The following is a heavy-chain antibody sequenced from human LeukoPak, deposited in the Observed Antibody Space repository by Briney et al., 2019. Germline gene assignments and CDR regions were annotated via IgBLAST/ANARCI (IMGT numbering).Heavy chain of an antibody. CDR3: ARGGFSGSGSYYRSDWFDP. D-gene: IGHD3-10*01. V-gene: IGHV4-34*01. Sequence: SETLSLTCAVYGGSFSGYYWSWIRQSPGKGLEWIGEINHSGSTNYNPSLKSRVTISVDTSKNQFSLKLSSVTAADTTVYYCARGGFSGSGSYYRSDWFDPWGQGTLVTVSS. J-gene: IGHJ5*02. CDR1: GGSFSGYY. CDR2: INHSGST.